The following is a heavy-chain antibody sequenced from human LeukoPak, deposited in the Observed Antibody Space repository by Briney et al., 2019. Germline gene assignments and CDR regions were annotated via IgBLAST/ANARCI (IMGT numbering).Heavy chain of an antibody. Sequence: ASVKVSCKASGYTFTSYYMHWVRQAPGQGLEWMGIINPSGGSTSYAQKFQGRVTMTRDMSTSTVYMGLSSLRSEDTAVYYCARSGDYYDSSGIGGVSFDYWGQGTLVTVSS. CDR1: GYTFTSYY. D-gene: IGHD3-22*01. V-gene: IGHV1-46*01. CDR2: INPSGGST. CDR3: ARSGDYYDSSGIGGVSFDY. J-gene: IGHJ4*02.